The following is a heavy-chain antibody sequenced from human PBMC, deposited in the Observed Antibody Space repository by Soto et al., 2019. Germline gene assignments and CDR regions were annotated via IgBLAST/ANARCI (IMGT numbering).Heavy chain of an antibody. CDR3: PRDPLPGAYWINTHWYRPPWMEP. J-gene: IGHJ5*02. D-gene: IGHD2-2*01. Sequence: PGGSLRLSCAASGFTFSSYAMHWVRQAPGKGLEWVAVISYDGSNKYYADSVKGRFTISRGNSKNTLCLQMYSPRAEDTAVYSCPRDPLPGAYWINTHWYRPPWMEPWGPGALVTV. CDR1: GFTFSSYA. CDR2: ISYDGSNK. V-gene: IGHV3-30-3*01.